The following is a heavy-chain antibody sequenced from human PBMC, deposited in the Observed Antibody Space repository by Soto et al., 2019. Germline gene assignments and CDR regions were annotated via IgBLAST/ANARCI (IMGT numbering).Heavy chain of an antibody. J-gene: IGHJ3*02. CDR2: IWYDGSNK. CDR1: GFTFSSYG. Sequence: QVQLVESGGGVVQPGRSLRLSCAASGFTFSSYGMHWVRQAPGKGLEWVAVIWYDGSNKYYADSVKGRFTISRDNSKNTLYLQRNSLRAEDTAVYYCARVENYGDRGPFDIWGQGTMVTVSS. CDR3: ARVENYGDRGPFDI. D-gene: IGHD4-17*01. V-gene: IGHV3-33*01.